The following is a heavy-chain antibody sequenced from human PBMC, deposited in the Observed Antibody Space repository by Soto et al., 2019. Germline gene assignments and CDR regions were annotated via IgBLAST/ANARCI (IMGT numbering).Heavy chain of an antibody. D-gene: IGHD5-12*01. Sequence: VTVSCRAYVCTFSSYAKKWVRQAPGQRLEWMGGIIPGNGNTKYAQKFQGRVTITADDSTSTAYMELSSLRSEDTAVYYCARVYGYNTGFHYWCQGTLFTVSP. J-gene: IGHJ4*02. CDR2: IIPGNGNT. CDR1: VCTFSSYA. V-gene: IGHV1-69*13. CDR3: ARVYGYNTGFHY.